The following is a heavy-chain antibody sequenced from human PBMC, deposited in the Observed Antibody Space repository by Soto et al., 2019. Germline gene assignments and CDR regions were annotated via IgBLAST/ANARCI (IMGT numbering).Heavy chain of an antibody. CDR2: INAHSGGT. CDR1: GYAFTGYY. J-gene: IGHJ5*02. CDR3: AKDLTRQLAYWLDP. Sequence: ASVKVSSKSSGYAFTGYYIHWVRQAPGQGLEWMGWINAHSGGTEYAQKFQGRVTLTRDTSIATAYLTITSLTSDGTAIYYCAKDLTRQLAYWLDPWGQGTQATVSS. V-gene: IGHV1-2*02. D-gene: IGHD6-6*01.